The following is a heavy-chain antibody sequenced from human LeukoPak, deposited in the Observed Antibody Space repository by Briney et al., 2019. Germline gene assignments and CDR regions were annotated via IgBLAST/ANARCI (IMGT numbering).Heavy chain of an antibody. D-gene: IGHD3-22*01. V-gene: IGHV1-2*02. Sequence: ASVKVSCKTSGYTFTGYYIHWVRQAPGQGLEWMGWINPNTGGIKFAQNFQGRVTMTRDTSISTAYMELGRLSSDDTAVYYCARVGNYYDTSGYYGDRVYWGQGTLVTVSS. CDR2: INPNTGGI. CDR3: ARVGNYYDTSGYYGDRVY. J-gene: IGHJ4*02. CDR1: GYTFTGYY.